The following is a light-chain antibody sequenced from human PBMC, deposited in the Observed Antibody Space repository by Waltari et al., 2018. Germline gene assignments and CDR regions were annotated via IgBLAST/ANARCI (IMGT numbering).Light chain of an antibody. J-gene: IGLJ3*02. Sequence: QSALTQPRSVSGSPGQSVTIPCTGTRSVVGGYNYVSWFQQHPGKAPKLMIHDVSKRPSGVPDRFSGSKSGNTASLTISGLQADDETDYYCCSYAGRYTWVFGGGTKLTVL. CDR1: RSVVGGYNY. CDR3: CSYAGRYTWV. V-gene: IGLV2-11*01. CDR2: DVS.